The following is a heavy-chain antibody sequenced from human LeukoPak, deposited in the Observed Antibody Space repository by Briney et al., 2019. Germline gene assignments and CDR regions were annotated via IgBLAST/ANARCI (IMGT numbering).Heavy chain of an antibody. D-gene: IGHD4-23*01. CDR3: ARSNYGGRIPDY. J-gene: IGHJ4*02. CDR2: IYPADSDT. V-gene: IGHV5-51*01. CDR1: GYSFSNYW. Sequence: GESLKISCKGSGYSFSNYWIGWVRQTPGKGLEWMGIIYPADSDTRYSPSFQGKVTFSGDRSISAAYLHWTSLRASDTAIYYCARSNYGGRIPDYWGQGTLVTVSS.